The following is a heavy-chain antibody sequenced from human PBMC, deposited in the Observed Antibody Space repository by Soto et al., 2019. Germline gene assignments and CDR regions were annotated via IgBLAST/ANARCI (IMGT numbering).Heavy chain of an antibody. CDR2: IYPGDSDT. J-gene: IGHJ3*02. D-gene: IGHD6-6*01. CDR3: ARSRSIAGYDAFDI. V-gene: IGHV5-51*01. CDR1: GYSFTSYW. Sequence: XSLKISCKGSGYSFTSYWICWVPQMPGKGLEWMGIIYPGDSDTRYSPSFQGQVTISADKSISTAYLQWSSLKAPDTAMYYCARSRSIAGYDAFDIWGQGTMVTVSS.